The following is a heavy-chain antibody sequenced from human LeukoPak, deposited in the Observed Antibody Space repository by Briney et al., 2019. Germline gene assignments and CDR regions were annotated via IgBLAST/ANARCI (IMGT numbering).Heavy chain of an antibody. Sequence: ASVKVSCKASGYTFTSYGISWVRQAPGQGLEWMGWISIYNGNTDYAQKLRGRVTMTTDTSTSTAYLELRGLRSDDTAVHYCARITYDFWSGYYMPVDPWGQGTLVTVSP. CDR2: ISIYNGNT. V-gene: IGHV1-18*01. D-gene: IGHD3-3*01. J-gene: IGHJ5*02. CDR3: ARITYDFWSGYYMPVDP. CDR1: GYTFTSYG.